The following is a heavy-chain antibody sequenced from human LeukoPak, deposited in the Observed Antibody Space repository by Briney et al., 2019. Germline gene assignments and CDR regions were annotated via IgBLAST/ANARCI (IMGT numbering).Heavy chain of an antibody. CDR3: ARVAKHFRGGLPFYFMEV. CDR2: IYYSGST. V-gene: IGHV4-59*01. J-gene: IGHJ6*03. D-gene: IGHD3-10*01. Sequence: PSETLSLTCTVSGGSIINYYWTWIRQPPGKGLEWIGQIYYSGSTNYNPSLNSRVTISVDTSKKELSLKLTSVIAADTAVYFCARVAKHFRGGLPFYFMEVWGRGTAVTISS. CDR1: GGSIINYY.